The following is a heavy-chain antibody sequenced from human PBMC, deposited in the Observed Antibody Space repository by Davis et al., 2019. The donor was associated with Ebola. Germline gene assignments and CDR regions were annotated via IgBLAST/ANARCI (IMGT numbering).Heavy chain of an antibody. V-gene: IGHV3-23*01. CDR1: GFTFSSYG. D-gene: IGHD1-7*01. CDR2: ISGSGGST. Sequence: GGSLRLSCAASGFTFSSYGMHWVRQAPGKGLEWVSAISGSGGSTYYADSVKGRFTISRDNSKNTLYLQMNSLRAEDTAVYYCAKDLVKGTTPGIWDYWGQGTLVTVSS. CDR3: AKDLVKGTTPGIWDY. J-gene: IGHJ4*02.